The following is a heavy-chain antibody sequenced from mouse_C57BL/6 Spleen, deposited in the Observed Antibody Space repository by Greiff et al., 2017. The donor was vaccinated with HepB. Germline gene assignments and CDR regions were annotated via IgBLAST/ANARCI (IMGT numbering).Heavy chain of an antibody. Sequence: VQVVESGAELVRPGTSVKVSCKASGYAFTNYLIEWVKQRPGQGLEWIGVINPGSGGTNYNEKFKGKATLTADKSSSTAYMQLSSLTSEDSAVYFCARYDYDSYYAMDYWGQGTSVTVSS. CDR1: GYAFTNYL. CDR2: INPGSGGT. D-gene: IGHD2-4*01. V-gene: IGHV1-54*01. CDR3: ARYDYDSYYAMDY. J-gene: IGHJ4*01.